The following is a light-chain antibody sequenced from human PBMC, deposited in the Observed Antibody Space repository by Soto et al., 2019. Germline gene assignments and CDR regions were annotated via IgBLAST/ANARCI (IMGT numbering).Light chain of an antibody. CDR3: QQYNKWPLT. CDR1: QSASRN. CDR2: GAS. J-gene: IGKJ4*01. Sequence: EIVMTQSPATLSVSPGERATLSCRASQSASRNLAWYQQKPGQAPRLLMYGASTRATGIPVRFSGSGSGTEFTLTISSLQSEAFAVYYCQQYNKWPLTFGEGTKVEIK. V-gene: IGKV3-15*01.